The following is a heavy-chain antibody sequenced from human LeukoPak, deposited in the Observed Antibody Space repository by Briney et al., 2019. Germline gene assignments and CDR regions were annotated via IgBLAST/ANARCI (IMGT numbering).Heavy chain of an antibody. D-gene: IGHD6-13*01. CDR3: AREYPDSSSWTGYYYYMDV. J-gene: IGHJ6*03. CDR1: GFTFNTYS. Sequence: GGSLRLSCAASGFTFNTYSMSWVRQAPGKGLEWVSIISRASESIFYADSVKGRFTISRDNAKNSLYLQMNSLRAEGTAVYYCAREYPDSSSWTGYYYYMDVWGKGTTVTISS. CDR2: ISRASESI. V-gene: IGHV3-21*01.